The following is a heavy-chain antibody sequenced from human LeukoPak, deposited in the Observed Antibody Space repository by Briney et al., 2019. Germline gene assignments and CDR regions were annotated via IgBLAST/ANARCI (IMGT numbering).Heavy chain of an antibody. CDR1: GITLSNYG. Sequence: PGGSLRLSCAVSGITLSNYGMSWVRQAPGKGLEWVAGISDSGGRTNYADSVKGRFTISRDNPKNTLYLQMNSLRAEDTAVYYCAKPPNCSGGSCYNYYYGMDVWGQGTTVTVSS. J-gene: IGHJ6*02. CDR2: ISDSGGRT. CDR3: AKPPNCSGGSCYNYYYGMDV. D-gene: IGHD2-15*01. V-gene: IGHV3-23*01.